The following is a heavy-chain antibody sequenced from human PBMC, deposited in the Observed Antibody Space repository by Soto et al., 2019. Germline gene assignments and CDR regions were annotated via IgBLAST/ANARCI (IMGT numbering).Heavy chain of an antibody. CDR1: GFTFSSYA. D-gene: IGHD1-26*01. CDR2: ISYDGSNK. V-gene: IGHV3-30-3*01. Sequence: QVQLVESGGGVVQPGRSLRLSCAASGFTFSSYAMHWVRQAPGKGLEWVAVISYDGSNKYHADSVKGRFTISRDNSKNTLYLQMNSLRAEDTAVYYCARDLDSGIYFRYFQHWGQGTLVTVSS. CDR3: ARDLDSGIYFRYFQH. J-gene: IGHJ1*01.